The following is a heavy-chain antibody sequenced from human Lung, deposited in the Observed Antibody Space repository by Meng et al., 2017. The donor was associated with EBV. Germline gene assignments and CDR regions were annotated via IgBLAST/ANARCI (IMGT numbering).Heavy chain of an antibody. CDR2: ISAYNGNT. Sequence: QVQRVRSGAEGKNPGASVKVSCKASGYIFNNYGVSWVRQAPGQGPEWMGWISAYNGNTNYAQNFQGRFTMTTDTSTSTAYMELRSLRSDDTAVYYCARDLPGGTKGTRLDLWGQGTLVTVSS. CDR3: ARDLPGGTKGTRLDL. J-gene: IGHJ5*02. V-gene: IGHV1-18*01. CDR1: GYIFNNYG. D-gene: IGHD1-14*01.